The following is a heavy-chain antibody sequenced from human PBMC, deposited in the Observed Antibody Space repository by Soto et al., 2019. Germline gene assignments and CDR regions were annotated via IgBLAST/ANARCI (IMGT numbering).Heavy chain of an antibody. CDR1: GFTFSSYG. CDR3: ARGLYYDFWSGYQYYYGMDV. J-gene: IGHJ6*02. V-gene: IGHV3-30*03. CDR2: ISYDGSNE. Sequence: GGSLRLSCAASGFTFSSYGMHWVRQAPGKGLEWVAVISYDGSNEYYADSVKGRFTISRDNSKNTLYLQMNSLRAEDTAVYYCARGLYYDFWSGYQYYYGMDVWGQGTTVTVSS. D-gene: IGHD3-3*01.